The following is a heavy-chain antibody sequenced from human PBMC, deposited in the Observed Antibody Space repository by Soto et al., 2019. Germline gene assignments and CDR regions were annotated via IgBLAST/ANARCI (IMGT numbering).Heavy chain of an antibody. V-gene: IGHV1-3*01. CDR2: INAGNGNT. Sequence: ASLKVSCKAAGYTITSYAMHWVRQAPGQRLEWMGWINAGNGNTKYSQEFQGRVTITRDTSASTAYMELSSLRSEDTAVYYCARAVMATSLYYFDYWGQGTLVTVSS. J-gene: IGHJ4*02. CDR3: ARAVMATSLYYFDY. D-gene: IGHD2-21*01. CDR1: GYTITSYA.